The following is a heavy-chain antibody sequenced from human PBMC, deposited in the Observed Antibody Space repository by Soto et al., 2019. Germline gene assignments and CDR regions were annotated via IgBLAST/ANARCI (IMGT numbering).Heavy chain of an antibody. Sequence: QVQLVESGGGVVQPGRSLRLSCAASGFTFSSYGMHWVRQAPGKGLEWVAVISYGGSNKYYADSVKGRFTISRDNSKNTMYLQMNNLRAEDTAVYYCAKDNCISTSCYRLYNWFYPWGQGTLVTVSS. D-gene: IGHD2-2*01. V-gene: IGHV3-30*18. CDR2: ISYGGSNK. CDR1: GFTFSSYG. J-gene: IGHJ5*02. CDR3: AKDNCISTSCYRLYNWFYP.